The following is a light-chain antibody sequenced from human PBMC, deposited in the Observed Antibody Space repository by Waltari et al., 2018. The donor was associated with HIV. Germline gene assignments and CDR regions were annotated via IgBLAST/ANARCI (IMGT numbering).Light chain of an antibody. CDR3: CSYAGSTTWL. V-gene: IGLV2-23*01. Sequence: ALTQRAPVSGSPGQALTGSGTGSSSDVGSHKLVSWYQQHPGKTPTLMIYEDDKRPSGVSNRFSGSKSGNTASLTISGLQAEDEADYYCCSYAGSTTWLFGGGTNLTVL. CDR2: EDD. J-gene: IGLJ3*02. CDR1: SSDVGSHKL.